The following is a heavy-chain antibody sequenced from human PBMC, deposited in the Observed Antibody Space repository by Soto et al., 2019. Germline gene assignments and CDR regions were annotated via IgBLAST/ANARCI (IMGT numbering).Heavy chain of an antibody. CDR2: IYHSGST. CDR3: ARALNGIAAAGFDY. D-gene: IGHD6-13*01. Sequence: SETLSLTCTVSGYSISSGYYWGWIRQPPGKGLEWIGSIYHSGSTYYNPSLKSRVTISVDTTKNQFSLKLISVTAADTAVYYCARALNGIAAAGFDYWGQGTLVTVSS. J-gene: IGHJ4*02. CDR1: GYSISSGYY. V-gene: IGHV4-38-2*02.